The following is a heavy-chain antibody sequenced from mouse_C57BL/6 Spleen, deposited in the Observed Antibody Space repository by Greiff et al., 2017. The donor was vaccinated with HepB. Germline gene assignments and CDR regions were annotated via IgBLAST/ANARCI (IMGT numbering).Heavy chain of an antibody. CDR3: ARPLFAY. Sequence: EVKVVESGGGLVKPGGSLKLSCAASGFTFSDYGMHWVRQAPEKGLEWVAYISSGSSTIYYADTVKGRFTISRDNAKNTLFLLMTSLRSEDTAMYYCARPLFAYWGQGTLVTVSA. CDR1: GFTFSDYG. CDR2: ISSGSSTI. V-gene: IGHV5-17*01. J-gene: IGHJ3*01.